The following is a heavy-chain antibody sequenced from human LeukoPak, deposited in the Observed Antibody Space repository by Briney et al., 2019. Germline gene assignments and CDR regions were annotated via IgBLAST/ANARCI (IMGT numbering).Heavy chain of an antibody. CDR3: AKDFLWFGDPPQAFDI. CDR2: IRYDGSNK. V-gene: IGHV3-30*02. J-gene: IGHJ3*02. Sequence: GGSLRLSCAASGINFRTSGMHWVRQAPGKGLEWVAFIRYDGSNKYYADSVKGRFTISRDNSKNTLYLQMNSLRAEDAAVYYCAKDFLWFGDPPQAFDIWGQGTMVTVSS. D-gene: IGHD3-10*01. CDR1: GINFRTSG.